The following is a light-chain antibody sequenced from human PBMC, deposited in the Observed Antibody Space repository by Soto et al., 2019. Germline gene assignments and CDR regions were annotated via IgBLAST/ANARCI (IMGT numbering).Light chain of an antibody. CDR2: GAY. CDR3: QQYGSSSEIT. J-gene: IGKJ5*01. Sequence: VMTQSPATLSVSPGARASLSCRASQSVGSDLVWYQQKPGQAPRLIIYGAYSRATGFPDRFSGSGSGTDFTLTISGLEPEDSAVYYCQQYGSSSEITFGQGTQLEIK. CDR1: QSVGSD. V-gene: IGKV3-20*01.